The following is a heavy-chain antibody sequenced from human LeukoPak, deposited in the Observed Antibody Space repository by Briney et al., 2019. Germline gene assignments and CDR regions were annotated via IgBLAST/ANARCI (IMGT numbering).Heavy chain of an antibody. V-gene: IGHV3-30*04. CDR2: ISYDGGYA. CDR3: ATESSLSN. J-gene: IGHJ4*02. CDR1: GFNFRTYA. Sequence: GRSLRLSCVASGFNFRTYAMDWVRQAPGKGLEWVGDISYDGGYASYAAAVRDRFTISRDNSKNTLFLQINSLRPEGAAVYYCATESSLSNWGQGTLVTVSS.